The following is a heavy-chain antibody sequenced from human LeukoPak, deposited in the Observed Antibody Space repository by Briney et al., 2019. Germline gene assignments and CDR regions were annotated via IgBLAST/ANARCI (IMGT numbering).Heavy chain of an antibody. CDR2: ISSSSNNI. J-gene: IGHJ3*01. D-gene: IGHD1-26*01. Sequence: GGSLRLSCGASGFTFSPYSMNWVRQAPGKGLEWVSYISSSSNNIYYADSVKGRFTISRDNAKNSLYLRMNSLRAEDTAVSYCARDGWYSGSYDAFDVWGQGTMVTVSS. V-gene: IGHV3-48*01. CDR1: GFTFSPYS. CDR3: ARDGWYSGSYDAFDV.